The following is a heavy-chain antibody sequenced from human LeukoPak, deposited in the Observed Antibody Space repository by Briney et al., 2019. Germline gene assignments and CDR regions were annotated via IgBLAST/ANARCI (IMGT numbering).Heavy chain of an antibody. Sequence: SETLFLTCAVSGYSISSGYYWGWIRPPPGKGLEWIGSIYHSGSTYYNPSLKSRVILSVDTSKNQFSLKLSSVTAADTAVYYCVRSPYYYYHMDVWGKGTSVTVSS. CDR1: GYSISSGYY. J-gene: IGHJ6*03. V-gene: IGHV4-38-2*01. CDR3: VRSPYYYYHMDV. CDR2: IYHSGST.